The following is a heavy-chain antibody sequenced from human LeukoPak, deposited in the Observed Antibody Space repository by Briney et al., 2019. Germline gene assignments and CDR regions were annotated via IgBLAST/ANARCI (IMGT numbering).Heavy chain of an antibody. D-gene: IGHD3-10*01. CDR1: GFTFSIYS. CDR2: ISSSSSYI. CDR3: AKGPDYYGSGSLDGAFDI. Sequence: GRSLRLSCAASGFTFSIYSMNWVRQAPGKGLEWVSSISSSSSYIYYADSVKGRFTISRDNSKNTLYLQMNSLRAEDTAVYYCAKGPDYYGSGSLDGAFDIWGQGTMVTVSS. V-gene: IGHV3-21*04. J-gene: IGHJ3*02.